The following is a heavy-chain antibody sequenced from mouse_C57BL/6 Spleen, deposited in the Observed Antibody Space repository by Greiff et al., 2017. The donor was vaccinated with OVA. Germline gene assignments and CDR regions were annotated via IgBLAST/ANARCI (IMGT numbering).Heavy chain of an antibody. Sequence: VQLQQSGAELMKPGASVKLSCKATGYTFTGYWIEWVKQRPGHGLEWIGEILPGSGSTNYNEKFKGKATFTADTSSNTAYMQLSSLTTEDSAIYYCASPYGYDAWFAYWGQGTLVTVSA. V-gene: IGHV1-9*01. CDR1: GYTFTGYW. CDR3: ASPYGYDAWFAY. J-gene: IGHJ3*01. D-gene: IGHD2-2*01. CDR2: ILPGSGST.